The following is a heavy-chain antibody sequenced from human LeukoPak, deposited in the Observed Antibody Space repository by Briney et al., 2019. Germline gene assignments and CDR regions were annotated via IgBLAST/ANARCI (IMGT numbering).Heavy chain of an antibody. CDR1: GFTVSSNY. CDR2: IYSGGST. V-gene: IGHV3-53*01. J-gene: IGHJ4*02. CDR3: ASRYCSSTSCHDY. D-gene: IGHD2-2*01. Sequence: PGGSLRLSCAASGFTVSSNYVSWVRQAPGKGLEWVSVIYSGGSTYYADSVKGRFTIPRDNSKNTLYLQMNSLRAEDTAVYYCASRYCSSTSCHDYWGQGTLVTVSS.